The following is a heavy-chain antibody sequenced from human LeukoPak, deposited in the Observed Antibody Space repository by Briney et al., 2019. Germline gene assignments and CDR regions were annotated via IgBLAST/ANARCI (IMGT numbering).Heavy chain of an antibody. D-gene: IGHD1-26*01. V-gene: IGHV4-59*12. CDR1: GGSISSYY. CDR3: ARVDKSGSYFCYFQH. Sequence: PSETLSLTCTVSGGSISSYYWSWIRQPPGKGLEWIGYIYYSGSTYYNPSLKSRVTISVDTSKNQFSLKLSSVTAADTAVYYCARVDKSGSYFCYFQHWGQGTLVTVSS. CDR2: IYYSGST. J-gene: IGHJ1*01.